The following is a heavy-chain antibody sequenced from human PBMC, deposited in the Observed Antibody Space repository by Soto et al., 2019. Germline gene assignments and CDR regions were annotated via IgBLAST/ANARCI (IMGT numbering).Heavy chain of an antibody. Sequence: GGSLRLSCAASGFTFDDYTMHWVRQAPGKGLEWVSLISWDGGSTYYADSVKGRFTISRDNSKNSLYLQMNSLRTEDIALYYCAKDIGGIVGATTYFQHWGQGTLVTVSS. CDR3: AKDIGGIVGATTYFQH. J-gene: IGHJ1*01. CDR2: ISWDGGST. V-gene: IGHV3-43*01. CDR1: GFTFDDYT. D-gene: IGHD1-26*01.